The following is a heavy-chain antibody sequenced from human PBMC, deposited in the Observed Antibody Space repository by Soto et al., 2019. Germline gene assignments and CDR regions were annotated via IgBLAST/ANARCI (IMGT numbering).Heavy chain of an antibody. J-gene: IGHJ4*02. Sequence: GASVKVSCKASGYTFTGYYMHWLRQAPGQGLEWMGWINPNSGGTNYAQKFQGWVTMTRDTSISTAYMELSRLRSDDTAVYYCARDRENWNDGGFDYWGQGTLVTVSS. CDR1: GYTFTGYY. D-gene: IGHD1-1*01. CDR3: ARDRENWNDGGFDY. V-gene: IGHV1-2*04. CDR2: INPNSGGT.